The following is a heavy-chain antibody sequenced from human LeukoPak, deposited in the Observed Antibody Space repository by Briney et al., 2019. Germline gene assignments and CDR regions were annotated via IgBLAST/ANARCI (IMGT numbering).Heavy chain of an antibody. J-gene: IGHJ3*02. V-gene: IGHV4-39*07. CDR2: IYYSGST. D-gene: IGHD3-10*01. CDR1: GGSISSSSYY. CDR3: ARGGTYYYGSGSYAFDI. Sequence: PSETLSLTCTVSGGSISSSSYYWGWIRQPPGKGLEWIGSIYYSGSTYYNPSLKSRATISVDTSKNQFSLKLSSVTAEDTAVYYCARGGTYYYGSGSYAFDIWGQGTMVTVSS.